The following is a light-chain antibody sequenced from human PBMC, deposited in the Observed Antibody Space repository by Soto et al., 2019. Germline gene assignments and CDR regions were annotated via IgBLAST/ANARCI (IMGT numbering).Light chain of an antibody. CDR3: QQYDKSLT. V-gene: IGKV3D-20*01. CDR2: DTS. Sequence: IVLTQSPASLSLSPGERATLSCGASHTIASVYLAWYQHKPGLAPRLLIYDTSIRATGIPDRFTGSGSRTYFTLTISRLEPEDFAFYYCQQYDKSLTFGGGTKVEIK. J-gene: IGKJ4*01. CDR1: HTIASVY.